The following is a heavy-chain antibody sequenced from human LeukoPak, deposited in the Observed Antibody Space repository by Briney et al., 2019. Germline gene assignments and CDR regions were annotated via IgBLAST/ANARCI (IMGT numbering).Heavy chain of an antibody. D-gene: IGHD3-22*01. CDR1: GFTFSSYA. CDR3: ATPGITMIVVVPAFFDY. Sequence: PGRSLRLSCAASGFTFSSYAMSWVRQAPGKGLEWVSAISGSGGSTYYADSVKGRFTISRDNSKSTLYLQMNSLRAEDTAVYYCATPGITMIVVVPAFFDYWGQGTLVTVSS. J-gene: IGHJ4*02. CDR2: ISGSGGST. V-gene: IGHV3-23*01.